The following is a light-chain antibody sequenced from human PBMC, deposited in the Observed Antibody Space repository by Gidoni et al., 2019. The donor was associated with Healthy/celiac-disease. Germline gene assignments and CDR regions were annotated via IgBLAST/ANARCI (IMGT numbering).Light chain of an antibody. CDR1: QSVSSSY. CDR3: QQYGSSPT. J-gene: IGKJ1*01. CDR2: GAS. V-gene: IGKV3-20*01. Sequence: IVLTPSPGPLSLSQGERATLSCRARQSVSSSYLAWYQQKPGHAPRLLIYGASSRATGIPDRFSGSGSVTDFTLTISRLDPEDFAVYYCQQYGSSPTFGQGTKVEIK.